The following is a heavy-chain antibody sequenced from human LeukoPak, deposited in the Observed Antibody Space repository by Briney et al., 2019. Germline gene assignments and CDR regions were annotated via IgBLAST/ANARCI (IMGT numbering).Heavy chain of an antibody. Sequence: SVKVSCKASRGTFSSYAISWVRQAPGQGLEWMGRIIPILGIANYAQKFQGRVTITADKSTSTAYMELSSLRSEDTAVYYCARGRRSSWYNYWGQGTLVTVSS. D-gene: IGHD6-13*01. J-gene: IGHJ4*02. CDR2: IIPILGIA. V-gene: IGHV1-69*04. CDR3: ARGRRSSWYNY. CDR1: RGTFSSYA.